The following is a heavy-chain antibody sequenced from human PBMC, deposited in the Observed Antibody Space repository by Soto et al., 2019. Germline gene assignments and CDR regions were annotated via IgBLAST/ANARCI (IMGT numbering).Heavy chain of an antibody. CDR3: ARDPREGVYFDY. J-gene: IGHJ4*02. D-gene: IGHD1-26*01. Sequence: QVQLVQSGAEVKKPGSSVKVSCKASGGTFSSYTISWVRQAPGQGLEWMGRIIPILGIANYAQKFQGRVTLTADKSTSTAYMELSSLRSEDTAVYYCARDPREGVYFDYWGQGTLVTVSS. V-gene: IGHV1-69*08. CDR2: IIPILGIA. CDR1: GGTFSSYT.